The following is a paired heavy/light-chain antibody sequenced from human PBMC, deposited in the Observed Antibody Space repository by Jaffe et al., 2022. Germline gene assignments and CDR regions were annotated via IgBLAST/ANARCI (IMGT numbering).Heavy chain of an antibody. J-gene: IGHJ4*02. CDR3: ADVGAAMN. D-gene: IGHD1-26*01. Sequence: EVQLVESGGGLVQPGGSLRLACAASGFTFSDHYMDWVRQAPGKGLEWIGQIRSRTYNYITDYATSVQGRFTISRDDSKNLLYLQMNSLKTEDTAVYYCADVGAAMNWGQGTLVTVSS. CDR2: IRSRTYNYIT. CDR1: GFTFSDHY. V-gene: IGHV3-72*01.
Light chain of an antibody. CDR2: KVS. Sequence: DVVMTQSPLSLPVTLGQPASMSCRSSQSLLHSDGNTFLYWFQQRPGQSPRRLIYKVSNRDSGVPDRFSGSGSGTDFTLKISRVEAEDVGVYYCMQSTHWPFTFGGGTKVEIK. CDR3: MQSTHWPFT. J-gene: IGKJ4*01. CDR1: QSLLHSDGNTF. V-gene: IGKV2-30*02.